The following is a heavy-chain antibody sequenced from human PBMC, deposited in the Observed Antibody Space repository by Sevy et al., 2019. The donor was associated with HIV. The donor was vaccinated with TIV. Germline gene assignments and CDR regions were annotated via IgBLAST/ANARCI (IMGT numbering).Heavy chain of an antibody. J-gene: IGHJ3*02. V-gene: IGHV1-18*01. D-gene: IGHD6-13*01. Sequence: ASVKVSCKASGYTFTSYGISWVRQAPGQGLEWMGWISAYNGNTNYAQKLQGRVTMTTDTSTSTAYMELRSLGSDDTAVYYCARGSSSWPLDAFDIWGQGTMVTVSS. CDR2: ISAYNGNT. CDR3: ARGSSSWPLDAFDI. CDR1: GYTFTSYG.